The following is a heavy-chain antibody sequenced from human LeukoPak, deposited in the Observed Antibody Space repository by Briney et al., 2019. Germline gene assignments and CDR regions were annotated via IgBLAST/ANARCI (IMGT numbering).Heavy chain of an antibody. J-gene: IGHJ5*02. D-gene: IGHD3-16*01. CDR1: GGSISSSSYY. V-gene: IGHV4-39*01. CDR3: ARHGGGFRSYPPNARNWFDP. CDR2: IYYSGST. Sequence: SETLSLTCTVSGGSISSSSYYWGWIRQPPGKGLEWIGSIYYSGSTYYNPSLKSRVTISVDTSKNQFSLTLSSVTAADTAVYYCARHGGGFRSYPPNARNWFDPWGQGTLVTVSS.